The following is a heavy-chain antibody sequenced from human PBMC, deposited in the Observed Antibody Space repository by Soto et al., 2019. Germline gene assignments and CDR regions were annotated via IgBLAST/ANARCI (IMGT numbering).Heavy chain of an antibody. Sequence: PSETLSLTCTVSGGSVSSGSYYWSWIRQPPGKGLEWIGYIYYSGSTNYNPSLKSRVTISVDTSKNQFSLKLSSVTAADTAVYYCARDGRYNWFDPWGQGTLVTVSS. CDR1: GGSVSSGSYY. CDR2: IYYSGST. V-gene: IGHV4-61*01. J-gene: IGHJ5*02. CDR3: ARDGRYNWFDP.